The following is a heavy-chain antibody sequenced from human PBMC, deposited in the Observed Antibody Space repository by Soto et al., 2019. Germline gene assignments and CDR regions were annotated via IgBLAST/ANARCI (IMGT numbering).Heavy chain of an antibody. Sequence: RASVKVSCKASGYTFTSYDINWVRQATGQGLEWMGWMNPNSGNTGYAQKFQGRVTMTRNTSISTAYMELSSLRSEDTAVYYCARVIGIQLWLPGRENYYYGMDVWGQGTTVTVS. CDR3: ARVIGIQLWLPGRENYYYGMDV. D-gene: IGHD5-18*01. V-gene: IGHV1-8*01. CDR1: GYTFTSYD. CDR2: MNPNSGNT. J-gene: IGHJ6*02.